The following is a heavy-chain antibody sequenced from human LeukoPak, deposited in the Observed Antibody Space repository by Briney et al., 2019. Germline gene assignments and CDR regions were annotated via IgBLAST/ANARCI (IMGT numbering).Heavy chain of an antibody. CDR1: GGSISSYY. D-gene: IGHD6-6*01. CDR2: IYYSGST. J-gene: IGHJ6*02. V-gene: IGHV4-59*01. CDR3: ARSRYSSSLGYYYYGMDV. Sequence: SETLSLTCTVSGGSISSYYWSWIRQPPGKGLEWIGYIYYSGSTNYNPSLKSRVTISVDTSKNQFSLKLSSVTAADTAVYYCARSRYSSSLGYYYYGMDVWGQGTTVTVSS.